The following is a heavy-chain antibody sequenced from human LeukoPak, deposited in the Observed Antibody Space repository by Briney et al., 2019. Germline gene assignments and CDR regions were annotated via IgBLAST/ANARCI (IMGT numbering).Heavy chain of an antibody. CDR3: ARDYYDSSGYSLNY. CDR1: GGSFSGYY. J-gene: IGHJ4*02. V-gene: IGHV4-34*01. CDR2: INHSGST. Sequence: SETLSLTCAVYGGSFSGYYWSWIRQPPGKGLEWIGEINHSGSTNYNPSLKSRVTISVDTSKNQFSLKLSSVTAADTAVYYCARDYYDSSGYSLNYWGQGTLVTVSS. D-gene: IGHD3-22*01.